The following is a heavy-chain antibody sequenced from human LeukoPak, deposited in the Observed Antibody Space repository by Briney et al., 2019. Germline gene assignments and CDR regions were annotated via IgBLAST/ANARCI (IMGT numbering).Heavy chain of an antibody. V-gene: IGHV4-34*01. Sequence: SETLSLTCAVYGGSFSGYYWSWIRQPPGKGLEWIGEINHSGNTNYNPSLKSRVTISVDTSQNQFSLKVNSVTAADTAVYYCARGDCSSTICYSPMDVWGKGTTVTVSS. CDR2: INHSGNT. D-gene: IGHD2-2*01. CDR3: ARGDCSSTICYSPMDV. CDR1: GGSFSGYY. J-gene: IGHJ6*03.